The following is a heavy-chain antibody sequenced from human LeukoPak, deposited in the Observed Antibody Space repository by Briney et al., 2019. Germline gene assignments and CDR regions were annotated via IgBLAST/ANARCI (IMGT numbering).Heavy chain of an antibody. Sequence: GGSLRLSCAASGFTFSSYSMNWVRQAPGKGLEWVSYISSSSSTIYYADSVKGRLTISRDNDKNSLYLQMNSLRAEDTAVYYCASQLGDASDIWGQGTMVTVSS. V-gene: IGHV3-48*01. CDR2: ISSSSSTI. CDR1: GFTFSSYS. J-gene: IGHJ3*02. CDR3: ASQLGDASDI. D-gene: IGHD6-13*01.